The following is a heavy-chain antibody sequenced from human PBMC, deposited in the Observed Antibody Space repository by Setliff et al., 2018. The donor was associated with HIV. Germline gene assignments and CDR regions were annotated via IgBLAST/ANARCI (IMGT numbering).Heavy chain of an antibody. CDR1: SGSMTGHY. CDR2: LHSLGSSRVSDTP. Sequence: SETLSLTCSVSSGSMTGHYWTWVRQPPGKGLEWIGDLHSLGSSRVSDTPNYSPSLKSRITISLDTSKRQFSLTLTSVTAADTAVYYCARGLSSQTYWGTRPLGLDYWGQGSLVTVSS. V-gene: IGHV4-4*08. D-gene: IGHD2-2*01. J-gene: IGHJ4*01. CDR3: ARGLSSQTYWGTRPLGLDY.